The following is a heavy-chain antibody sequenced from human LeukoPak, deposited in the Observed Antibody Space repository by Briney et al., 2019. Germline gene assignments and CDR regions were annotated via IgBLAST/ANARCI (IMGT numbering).Heavy chain of an antibody. CDR1: GGSISSHH. CDR2: IYYSGST. J-gene: IGHJ4*02. D-gene: IGHD3-16*01. CDR3: ARDQKGGLDY. Sequence: SETLSLTCTVSGGSISSHHWSWIRQPPGKGLEWIGYIYYSGSTNYNPSLKSRVTISVDTSKTQFSLKLSSVTAADTAVYYCARDQKGGLDYWGQGTLVTVSS. V-gene: IGHV4-59*11.